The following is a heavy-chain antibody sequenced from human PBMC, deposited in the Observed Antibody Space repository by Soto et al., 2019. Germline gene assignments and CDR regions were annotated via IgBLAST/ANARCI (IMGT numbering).Heavy chain of an antibody. J-gene: IGHJ3*02. CDR2: IYHSGST. D-gene: IGHD1-26*01. Sequence: QVQLQESGPGLVKPSGTLSLTCAVSGGSISSSNWWSWVRQPPGKGLEWIGEIYHSGSTNYNPSLTSRVTISVDKSKNQFSLKLSSVTAADTAVYYCARCGIVGAIATNAFDIWGQGTMVTVSS. V-gene: IGHV4-4*02. CDR3: ARCGIVGAIATNAFDI. CDR1: GGSISSSNW.